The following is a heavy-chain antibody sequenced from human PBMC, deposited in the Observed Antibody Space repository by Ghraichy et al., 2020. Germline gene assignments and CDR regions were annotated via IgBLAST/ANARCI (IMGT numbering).Heavy chain of an antibody. V-gene: IGHV4-59*01. D-gene: IGHD2-2*01. CDR2: ISYSGGT. CDR3: ASGGYCGSTTCFPNWFDP. CDR1: GGSISSYY. J-gene: IGHJ5*02. Sequence: SETLSLTCTVSGGSISSYYWTWIRQPPGKGLEWIGYISYSGGTNYNPSLKSRVTMSVDTSKNQFSLKLSSVTAADTAVYFCASGGYCGSTTCFPNWFDPWGQGTLVTVSS.